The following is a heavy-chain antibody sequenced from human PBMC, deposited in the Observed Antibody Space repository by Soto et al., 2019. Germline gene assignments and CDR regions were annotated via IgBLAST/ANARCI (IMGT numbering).Heavy chain of an antibody. D-gene: IGHD2-8*01. CDR3: AKVREDIVLLVALDY. J-gene: IGHJ4*02. V-gene: IGHV3-30*18. CDR1: GFTFSSYG. CDR2: ISYDGSNK. Sequence: GGSLRLSCAASGFTFSSYGMHWVRQAPGKGLEWVAVISYDGSNKYYADSVKGRFTISRDNSKNTLYLQMNNLRPEDTAVYYCAKVREDIVLLVALDYWGQGTLVTVSS.